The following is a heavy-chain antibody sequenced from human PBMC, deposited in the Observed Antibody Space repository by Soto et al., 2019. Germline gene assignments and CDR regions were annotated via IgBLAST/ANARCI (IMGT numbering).Heavy chain of an antibody. CDR3: AREWFDP. CDR1: GFTFSAYY. V-gene: IGHV3-11*01. Sequence: GGSLRLSCAASGFTFSAYYMSWLRQAPGKGLEWVSYINRSGSTIYYADSVKGRFTISRDNAKNSLYLQMNSLRAEDTAVYYCAREWFDPWGQGTLVTVPQ. CDR2: INRSGSTI. J-gene: IGHJ5*02.